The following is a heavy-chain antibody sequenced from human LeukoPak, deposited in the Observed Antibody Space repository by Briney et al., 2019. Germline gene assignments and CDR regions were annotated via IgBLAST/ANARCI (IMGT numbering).Heavy chain of an antibody. J-gene: IGHJ6*03. CDR2: IRYDGSNK. CDR1: GFTFSSYA. V-gene: IGHV3-30*02. Sequence: GGSLRLSCAAPGFTFSSYAMHWVRQAPGKGLEWVAFIRYDGSNKYYTDSVKGRFTISRDNSKNTLYLQMNSLRAEDTAVYYCAKGRGWEASYYYYYMDVWGKGTTVTISS. CDR3: AKGRGWEASYYYYYMDV. D-gene: IGHD1-26*01.